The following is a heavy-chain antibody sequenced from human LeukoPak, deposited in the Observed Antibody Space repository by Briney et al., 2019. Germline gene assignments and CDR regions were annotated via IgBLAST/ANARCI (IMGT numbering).Heavy chain of an antibody. CDR3: ARLISGYPSYFDY. CDR2: IYPGDSDT. Sequence: PGGSLRLSCAASGFTVSSNYMSWVRQMPGKGLEWMGIIYPGDSDTRYSPSFQGQVTISADKSISTAYLQWSSLKASDTAMYYCARLISGYPSYFDYWGQGTLVTVSS. V-gene: IGHV5-51*01. CDR1: GFTVSSNY. J-gene: IGHJ4*02. D-gene: IGHD3-22*01.